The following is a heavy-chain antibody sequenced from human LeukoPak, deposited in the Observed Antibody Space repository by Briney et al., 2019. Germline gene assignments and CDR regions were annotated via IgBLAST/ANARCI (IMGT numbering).Heavy chain of an antibody. V-gene: IGHV4-39*02. Sequence: WVRQAPGKGLEWIGSISYSGSTFYNPSLKSRVTISVDTSKNHFSLKLSSVTAADTALYYCARDFGGTYVAIYWGQGTLVTVSS. D-gene: IGHD3-3*01. CDR3: ARDFGGTYVAIY. J-gene: IGHJ4*02. CDR2: ISYSGST.